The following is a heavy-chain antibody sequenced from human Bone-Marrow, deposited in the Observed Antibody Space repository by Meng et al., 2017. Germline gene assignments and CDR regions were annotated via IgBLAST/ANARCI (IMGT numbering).Heavy chain of an antibody. CDR1: GFTFSSYW. Sequence: GESLKISCAASGFTFSSYWMYWVRQAPGKGLVWISRINSDGTTTTYADSVKGRFTISRDNAKNTLYLQMNSLRVEGTAVYYCATGAGYWGQGTLVTVSS. D-gene: IGHD7-27*01. CDR2: INSDGTTT. CDR3: ATGAGY. J-gene: IGHJ4*02. V-gene: IGHV3-74*01.